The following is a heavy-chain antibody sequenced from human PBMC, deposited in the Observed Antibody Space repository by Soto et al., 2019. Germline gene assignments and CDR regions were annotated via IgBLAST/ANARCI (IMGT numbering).Heavy chain of an antibody. CDR3: ARYGITNLGVKPTPFDY. J-gene: IGHJ4*02. V-gene: IGHV1-18*01. CDR2: ISSYNGNT. Sequence: QVQLVQSGAEVKKPGASLMVSCKASGYTFTSYGISWVRQAPGQGLEWMGWISSYNGNTNYAQKLQGRVTLTTDTSTSTAYMELRSLSSDDTAIYYCARYGITNLGVKPTPFDYWGQGTLVTVSS. D-gene: IGHD3-3*01. CDR1: GYTFTSYG.